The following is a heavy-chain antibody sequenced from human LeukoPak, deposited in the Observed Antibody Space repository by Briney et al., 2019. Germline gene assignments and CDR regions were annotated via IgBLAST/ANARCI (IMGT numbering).Heavy chain of an antibody. D-gene: IGHD3-3*01. CDR3: ARVQYDFWSGYPLGWFDP. CDR2: IYTRGST. V-gene: IGHV4-61*02. J-gene: IGHJ5*02. Sequence: NPSQTLSLTCTVSGGSISSGSYYWSWIRQPAGKGLEWIGRIYTRGSTNYNPSLKSRVTISVDTSKNQFSLKLSSVTAADTAVYYCARVQYDFWSGYPLGWFDPWGQGTLVTVSS. CDR1: GGSISSGSYY.